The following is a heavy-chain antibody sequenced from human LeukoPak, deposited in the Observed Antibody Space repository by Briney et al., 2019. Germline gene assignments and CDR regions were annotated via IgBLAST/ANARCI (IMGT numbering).Heavy chain of an antibody. CDR2: INGGLGSA. Sequence: PGGSLRLSCAASGFIFKNFAMNWVRQAPGKGLEWVSVINGGLGSAFYADSVKGRFTVSRDDPKSTLHLQMSSLRVEDTAVYYCAKDAWKENGIYDPFDIWGQGTMVTVSS. CDR3: AKDAWKENGIYDPFDI. D-gene: IGHD2-8*01. V-gene: IGHV3-23*01. CDR1: GFIFKNFA. J-gene: IGHJ3*02.